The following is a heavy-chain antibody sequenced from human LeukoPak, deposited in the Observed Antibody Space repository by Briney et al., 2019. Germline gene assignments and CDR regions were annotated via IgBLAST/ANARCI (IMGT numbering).Heavy chain of an antibody. CDR3: AKDGGYSGYDYVPDFDY. D-gene: IGHD5-12*01. Sequence: GGSLRLSCAASGFTFSSYAMIWVRQAPGKGLEWVSAISGSGGSTYYADSVKGRFTISRDNSKNTLYLQMNSLRAEDTAVYYCAKDGGYSGYDYVPDFDYWGQGTLVTVSS. J-gene: IGHJ4*02. CDR2: ISGSGGST. V-gene: IGHV3-23*01. CDR1: GFTFSSYA.